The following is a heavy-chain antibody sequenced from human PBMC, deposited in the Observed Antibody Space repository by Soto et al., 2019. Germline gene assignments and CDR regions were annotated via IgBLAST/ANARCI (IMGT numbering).Heavy chain of an antibody. J-gene: IGHJ4*02. V-gene: IGHV3-30*18. CDR3: AKDWSLDGLLQARFDY. D-gene: IGHD3-9*01. CDR2: ISSDGTNK. Sequence: QVQLVESGGGVVQPGRSLRLSCAASGFTIKNYAMHWVRQAPGKGLEWVAVISSDGTNKEYGDSAKGRFTISRDNSKNTLYLQMNNLRAEDTSVYYCAKDWSLDGLLQARFDYWGEGTLVTVSS. CDR1: GFTIKNYA.